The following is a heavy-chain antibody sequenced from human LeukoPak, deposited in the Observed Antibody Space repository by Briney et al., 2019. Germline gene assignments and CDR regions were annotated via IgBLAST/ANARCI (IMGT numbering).Heavy chain of an antibody. CDR1: GYIFTSYG. Sequence: EASVKVSCKASGYIFTSYGVSWVRQAPGQGLEWMGWISGYNGNTEYAQKFQGRVTMTTDSTTNTAYVELTRLRSDDTAVYFCARFDSSSWSFYYMDVWGKGTTVAVSS. J-gene: IGHJ6*03. CDR3: ARFDSSSWSFYYMDV. D-gene: IGHD6-13*01. CDR2: ISGYNGNT. V-gene: IGHV1-18*01.